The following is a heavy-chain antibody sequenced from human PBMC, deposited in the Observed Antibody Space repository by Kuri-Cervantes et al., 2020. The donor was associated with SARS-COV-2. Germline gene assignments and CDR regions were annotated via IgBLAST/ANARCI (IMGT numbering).Heavy chain of an antibody. D-gene: IGHD3-3*01. CDR1: GFSFSHYA. Sequence: GGSLRLSCAASGFSFSHYAMHWVRQAPGTGLEWVAVISFDGADIHYADSVKGRFTISRDNSKNTLYLQMNSLRAEDTAVYYCARERSYYDFWSGYSDNWFDPWGQGTLVTVSS. V-gene: IGHV3-30-3*01. CDR3: ARERSYYDFWSGYSDNWFDP. CDR2: ISFDGADI. J-gene: IGHJ5*02.